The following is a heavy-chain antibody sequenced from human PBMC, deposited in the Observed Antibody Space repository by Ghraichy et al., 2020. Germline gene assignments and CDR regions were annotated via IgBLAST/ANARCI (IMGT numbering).Heavy chain of an antibody. Sequence: SQTLSLTCTVSGYSISSGYYWGWIRPPPGKGLEWIGSISHGGSTNYNPSLKSRVTISEDTSKNQFSLKLRSVTAADTAVYYCARSGAAGRYHYYYGMDVWGQGTTVTVSS. CDR3: ARSGAAGRYHYYYGMDV. J-gene: IGHJ6*02. CDR2: ISHGGST. D-gene: IGHD6-13*01. CDR1: GYSISSGYY. V-gene: IGHV4-38-2*02.